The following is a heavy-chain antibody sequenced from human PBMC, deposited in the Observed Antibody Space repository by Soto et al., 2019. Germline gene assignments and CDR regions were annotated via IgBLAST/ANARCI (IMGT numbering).Heavy chain of an antibody. V-gene: IGHV4-39*01. CDR1: GGSISSSSYY. CDR3: ARQSIAARLGIQRGIGDDDAFDI. D-gene: IGHD6-6*01. Sequence: SETLSLTCTVSGGSISSSSYYWGWIRQPPGKGLEWIGSIYYSGSTYYNPSLKSRVTISVDTSKNQFSLKLSSVTAADTAVYYCARQSIAARLGIQRGIGDDDAFDIWGQGTMVTVSS. J-gene: IGHJ3*02. CDR2: IYYSGST.